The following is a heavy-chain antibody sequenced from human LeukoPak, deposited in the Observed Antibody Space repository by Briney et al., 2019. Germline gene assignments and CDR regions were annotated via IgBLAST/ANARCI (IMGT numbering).Heavy chain of an antibody. V-gene: IGHV3-49*04. CDR1: GFTFGDYA. J-gene: IGHJ5*02. Sequence: GGSLRLSCTASGFTFGDYAMSWVRQAPGKGLEWVGFIRSKAYGGTTEYAASVKGRFTISRDDSKSIAYPQMNSLKTEDTAVYYCTRDPVDGKLRFLGWLMWFDPWGQGTLVTVSS. CDR2: IRSKAYGGTT. D-gene: IGHD3-3*01. CDR3: TRDPVDGKLRFLGWLMWFDP.